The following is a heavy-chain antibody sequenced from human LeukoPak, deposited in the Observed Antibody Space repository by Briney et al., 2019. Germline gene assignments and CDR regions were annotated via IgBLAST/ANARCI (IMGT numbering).Heavy chain of an antibody. D-gene: IGHD1-26*01. V-gene: IGHV1-18*01. CDR1: GYTFINYG. J-gene: IGHJ4*02. CDR2: ISPYNGNT. Sequence: ASVKVSCKASGYTFINYGITWVRQARGQGLEWMGWISPYNGNTKYLQKLQGRVTMTTDTSTSTTYMEVRSLRADDTAGYYCAREESIGSYQFLHDYWGQGTLVTVSS. CDR3: AREESIGSYQFLHDY.